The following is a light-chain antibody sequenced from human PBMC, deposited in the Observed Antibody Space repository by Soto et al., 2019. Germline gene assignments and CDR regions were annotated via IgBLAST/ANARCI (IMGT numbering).Light chain of an antibody. V-gene: IGKV2-28*01. Sequence: DIVMTQSPLSLPVTPGEPASISCRSSQSLLHSNGYNYLDWYLQKPGQSPQLLIYLGSNRASGVPDRFSGSGSGTDFTLKISRVEAEDLRVSYCMQTLKSWTFGQGTKVDIK. CDR2: LGS. CDR1: QSLLHSNGYNY. J-gene: IGKJ1*01. CDR3: MQTLKSWT.